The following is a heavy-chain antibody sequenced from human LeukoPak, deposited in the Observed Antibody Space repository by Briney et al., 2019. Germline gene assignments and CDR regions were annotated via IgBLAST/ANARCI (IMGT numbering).Heavy chain of an antibody. CDR3: ARGRLRVIDDLDI. CDR2: MSGSGEST. V-gene: IGHV3-23*02. Sequence: GGSLTLPCAASGFPFSHKDLRWVRRATGEGLEWVSVMSGSGESTYEGDAVEWRITISRDNSKNTVYPQMDSLRAGDTAVYHCARGRLRVIDDLDIWGRGTKAPGSS. CDR1: GFPFSHKD. J-gene: IGHJ3*02. D-gene: IGHD2-21*01.